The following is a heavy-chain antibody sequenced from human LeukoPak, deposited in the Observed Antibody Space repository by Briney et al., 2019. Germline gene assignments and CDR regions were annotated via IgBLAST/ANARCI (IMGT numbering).Heavy chain of an antibody. CDR2: IKSKTDGGTT. CDR1: GFTFSNAW. CDR3: TRDFWSGYSIDP. J-gene: IGHJ5*02. D-gene: IGHD3-3*01. Sequence: GGSLRLSCAASGFTFSNAWMSWARQAPGRGLEWVGRIKSKTDGGTTDYAAPVKGRFTISRDDSKNTLYLQMNSLKTEDTAVYYCTRDFWSGYSIDPWGQGTLVTVSS. V-gene: IGHV3-15*01.